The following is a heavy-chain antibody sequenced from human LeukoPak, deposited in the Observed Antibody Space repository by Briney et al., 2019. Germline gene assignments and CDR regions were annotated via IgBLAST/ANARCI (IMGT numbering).Heavy chain of an antibody. D-gene: IGHD5-12*01. CDR3: ARYSGYDWEYVDAFDI. V-gene: IGHV4-4*02. Sequence: SETLSLTCAVSGGSISSSNWWSWVRQPPGKGLEWIGEIYHSGSTNYNPSLKSRVTISVDKSKNQFSLKLSSVTAADTAVYYCARYSGYDWEYVDAFDIWGRGTMVTVSS. J-gene: IGHJ3*02. CDR1: GGSISSSNW. CDR2: IYHSGST.